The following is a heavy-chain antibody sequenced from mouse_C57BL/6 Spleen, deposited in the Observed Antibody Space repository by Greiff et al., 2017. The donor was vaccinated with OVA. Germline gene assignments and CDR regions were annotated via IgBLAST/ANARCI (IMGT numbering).Heavy chain of an antibody. Sequence: EVHLVESGGGLVQPGGSLKLSCAASGFTFSDYGMAWVRQAPRKGPEWVAFISNLAYSIYYADTVTGRFTISRENAKNTLYLEMSSLRSEDTAMYYCARLDSSGYGFAYWGQGTLVTVSA. CDR1: GFTFSDYG. V-gene: IGHV5-15*01. D-gene: IGHD3-2*02. CDR3: ARLDSSGYGFAY. J-gene: IGHJ3*01. CDR2: ISNLAYSI.